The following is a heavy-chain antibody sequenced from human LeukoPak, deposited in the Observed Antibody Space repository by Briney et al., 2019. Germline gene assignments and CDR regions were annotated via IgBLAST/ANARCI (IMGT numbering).Heavy chain of an antibody. D-gene: IGHD3-22*01. CDR3: ARGPPRITMIVVVMNNYYYGMDV. V-gene: IGHV4-34*01. Sequence: SETLSLTCAVYGGSFSGYYWSWIRQPPGKGLEWIGEINHSGSTNYNPSLKSRVTISVDTSKNQFSLKLSSVTAADTAVYYCARGPPRITMIVVVMNNYYYGMDVWGQGTTVTVSS. CDR1: GGSFSGYY. J-gene: IGHJ6*02. CDR2: INHSGST.